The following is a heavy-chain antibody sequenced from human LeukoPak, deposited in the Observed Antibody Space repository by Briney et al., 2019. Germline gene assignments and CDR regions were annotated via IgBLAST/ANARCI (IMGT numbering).Heavy chain of an antibody. V-gene: IGHV3-74*01. CDR1: GFTFSNYW. D-gene: IGHD3-16*01. CDR2: INEYGTTI. J-gene: IGHJ4*02. CDR3: VRDLILVWTPGDDFDH. Sequence: GGSLRLSCAASGFTFSNYWMHWVRQATGKGLEWVSRINEYGTTITYADFVKGRFTISRENARNTLFLQMNSLTPEDTAVYYCVRDLILVWTPGDDFDHWGQGTLVTVPS.